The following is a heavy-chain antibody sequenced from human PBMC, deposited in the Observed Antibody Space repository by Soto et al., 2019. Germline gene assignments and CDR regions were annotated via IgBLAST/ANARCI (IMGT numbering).Heavy chain of an antibody. CDR3: ARYLLYDTVRAYYFDY. CDR1: GGSISSYY. V-gene: IGHV4-59*01. J-gene: IGHJ4*02. CDR2: IYYSGST. D-gene: IGHD3-16*01. Sequence: PSETLSLTCTVSGGSISSYYWSWIRQPPGKGLEWIGYIYYSGSTNYNPSLKSRVTISVDTSKNQFSLKLSSVTAADTAVYYCARYLLYDTVRAYYFDYWGQGTLVTVSS.